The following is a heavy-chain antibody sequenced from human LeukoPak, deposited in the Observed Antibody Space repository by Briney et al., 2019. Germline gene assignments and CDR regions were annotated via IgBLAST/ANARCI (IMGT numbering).Heavy chain of an antibody. CDR3: ARERAGGLDI. Sequence: GGSLRLSCAASGFTFSSYEMNWVRQAPAKGLEWVSYISSSGSTIYYADSVKGRFTISRDNAKNSLYLQMNSLRAEDTAVYYCARERAGGLDIWGQGTMVTVSS. D-gene: IGHD3-10*01. J-gene: IGHJ3*02. CDR1: GFTFSSYE. CDR2: ISSSGSTI. V-gene: IGHV3-48*03.